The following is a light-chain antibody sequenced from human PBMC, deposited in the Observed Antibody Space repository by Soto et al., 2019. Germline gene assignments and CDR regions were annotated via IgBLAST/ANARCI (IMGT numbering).Light chain of an antibody. CDR1: QGISSY. V-gene: IGKV1-9*01. CDR2: AAS. CDR3: QQTKSYTLA. J-gene: IGKJ4*01. Sequence: IQLTQSPSSLSASVGDRVTITCRASQGISSYLVWYQQKPGKAPNLLIYAASSLQSGVPSRFSGSGSGTDFNLTISRLQTDDFATYYCQQTKSYTLAFGGGTKVDIK.